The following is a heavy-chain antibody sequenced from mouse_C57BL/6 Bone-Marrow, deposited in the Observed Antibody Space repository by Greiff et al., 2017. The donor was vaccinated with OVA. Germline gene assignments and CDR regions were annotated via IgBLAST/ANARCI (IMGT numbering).Heavy chain of an antibody. J-gene: IGHJ2*01. CDR2: ISSGGDYI. CDR1: GFTFSSYA. Sequence: EVKLMESGEGLVKPGGSLKLSCAASGFTFSSYAMSWVRQTPEKRLEWVAYISSGGDYIYYADTVKGRFTISRDNARNTLYLQMSSLKSEDTAMYYYTRGGYYFDYWGQGTTLTVSS. CDR3: TRGGYYFDY. V-gene: IGHV5-9-1*02.